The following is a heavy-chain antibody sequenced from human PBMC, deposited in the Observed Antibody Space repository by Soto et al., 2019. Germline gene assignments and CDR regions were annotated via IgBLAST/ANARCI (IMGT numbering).Heavy chain of an antibody. J-gene: IGHJ6*02. CDR2: IRSKANSYAT. CDR1: GFTFSGSA. CDR3: TPGNRGYTVTTGYYYYYGMDV. D-gene: IGHD4-17*01. V-gene: IGHV3-73*01. Sequence: EVQLVESGGGLVQPGGSLKLSCAASGFTFSGSAMHWVRQASGKGLEWVGRIRSKANSYATAYAASVKGRFTISRDDSKNTAYLQMNSLKTEDTAVYYCTPGNRGYTVTTGYYYYYGMDVWGQGTTVTVSS.